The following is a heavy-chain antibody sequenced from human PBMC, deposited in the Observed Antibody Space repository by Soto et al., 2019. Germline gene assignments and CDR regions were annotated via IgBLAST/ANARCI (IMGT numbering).Heavy chain of an antibody. Sequence: PGGSLRLSCAASGFTFSTYAMTWVRQAPGKGLEWVSVISSSGGNTYYADSVKGRFTISRDNSKNTLYLQMNSLRAEDTAVYYCAKGLYSSNIWGQGTMVTVSS. V-gene: IGHV3-23*01. D-gene: IGHD6-19*01. CDR2: ISSSGGNT. CDR1: GFTFSTYA. CDR3: AKGLYSSNI. J-gene: IGHJ3*02.